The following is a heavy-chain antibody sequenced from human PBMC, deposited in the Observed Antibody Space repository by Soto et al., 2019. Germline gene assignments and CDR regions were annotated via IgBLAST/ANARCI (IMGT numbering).Heavy chain of an antibody. CDR1: GGSISSGDYY. V-gene: IGHV4-30-4*01. D-gene: IGHD5-12*01. Sequence: SETLSLTCTVSGGSISSGDYYWSWIRQPPGKGLEWIGYIYYSGSTYYNPSLKSRVTISVDTSKNKFSLKLSSVTAADTAVYYCARAWLQLYYYGMDVWGQGTTVTVSS. J-gene: IGHJ6*02. CDR3: ARAWLQLYYYGMDV. CDR2: IYYSGST.